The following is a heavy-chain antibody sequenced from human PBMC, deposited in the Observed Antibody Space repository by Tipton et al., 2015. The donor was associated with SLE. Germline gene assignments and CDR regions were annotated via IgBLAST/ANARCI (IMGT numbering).Heavy chain of an antibody. CDR2: IYYSGST. CDR1: GGSVSSGDNY. J-gene: IGHJ4*02. CDR3: ARDRPDYYFDY. D-gene: IGHD1-14*01. Sequence: TLSLTCTVSGGSVSSGDNYWSWIRQHPGKGLEWIGSIYYSGSTYYNPSLKSRVTISVDTSKNQFSLKLSSVTAADTAVYYCARDRPDYYFDYWGQGILVTVSS. V-gene: IGHV4-39*07.